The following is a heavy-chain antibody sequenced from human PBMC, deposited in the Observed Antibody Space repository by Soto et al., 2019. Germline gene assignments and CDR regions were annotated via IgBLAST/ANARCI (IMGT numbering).Heavy chain of an antibody. V-gene: IGHV1-18*01. CDR1: GYTFTSYG. J-gene: IGHJ5*02. CDR3: ARGSAANYDFWSGYDHWFDP. Sequence: QVQLVQSGAEVKKPGASVKVSCKASGYTFTSYGISWVRQAPGQGLEWMGWISAYNGNTNYAQKLQGRVTMTTDTSTSTAYMELRSMRSDDTAVYYCARGSAANYDFWSGYDHWFDPWGQGPLVTVSS. CDR2: ISAYNGNT. D-gene: IGHD3-3*01.